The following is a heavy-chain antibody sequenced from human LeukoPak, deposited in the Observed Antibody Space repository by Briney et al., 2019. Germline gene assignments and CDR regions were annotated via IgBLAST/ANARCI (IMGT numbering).Heavy chain of an antibody. CDR3: AKGGVVHAFDI. V-gene: IGHV3-74*01. CDR2: IKSDGGLT. CDR1: GFTFNTYS. J-gene: IGHJ3*02. D-gene: IGHD2-15*01. Sequence: GGSLRLSCEASGFTFNTYSMNWARQAPGKGLVWVSRIKSDGGLTNYADSVKGRFTISRDNSKNTLYLQMNSLRAEDTAVYYCAKGGVVHAFDIWGQGTMVTVSS.